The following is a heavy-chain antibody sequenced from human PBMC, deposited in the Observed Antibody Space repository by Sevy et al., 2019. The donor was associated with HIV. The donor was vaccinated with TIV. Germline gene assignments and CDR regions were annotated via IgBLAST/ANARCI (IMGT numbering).Heavy chain of an antibody. CDR3: ARVQWQLNADDAFDI. D-gene: IGHD6-19*01. CDR2: ISSSSSAI. Sequence: GGSLRLSCAASGFTFSSYSMNWVRQAPGRGLEWISYISSSSSAIYYADSVKGRFTISRDNAKNSLYLQMNSLRDEDTAVYYCARVQWQLNADDAFDIWGQGTMVTVSS. CDR1: GFTFSSYS. V-gene: IGHV3-48*02. J-gene: IGHJ3*02.